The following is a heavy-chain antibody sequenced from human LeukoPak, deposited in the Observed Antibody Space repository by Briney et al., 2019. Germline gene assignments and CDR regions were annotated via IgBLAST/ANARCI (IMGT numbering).Heavy chain of an antibody. D-gene: IGHD6-6*01. J-gene: IGHJ4*02. Sequence: PGGSLRLSCVASGFNLSAYAMHWARQAPGKGLEWVSLIRYDGSDKYYADSVKGRFTISRDISKNTLNLQMNSLRAEDTAVYYCAKDASSSSSLGYCGQGTLVTVSS. CDR2: IRYDGSDK. CDR1: GFNLSAYA. V-gene: IGHV3-30*02. CDR3: AKDASSSSSLGY.